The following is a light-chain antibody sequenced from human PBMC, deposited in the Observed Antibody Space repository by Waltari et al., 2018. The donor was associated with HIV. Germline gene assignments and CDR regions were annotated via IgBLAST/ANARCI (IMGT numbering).Light chain of an antibody. V-gene: IGKV4-1*01. J-gene: IGKJ4*01. CDR2: WAA. CDR3: QQYYSTPPT. CDR1: QSVLYSSNNKNS. Sequence: DIVMTQSPASPAVSLGERATINCKPSQSVLYSSNNKNSVAWYQQEPGQPPKLPIYWAATRESGVPDRFSGSGSGTDFTLTISSLQAEDVAVYYCQQYYSTPPTFGGGTKVEIK.